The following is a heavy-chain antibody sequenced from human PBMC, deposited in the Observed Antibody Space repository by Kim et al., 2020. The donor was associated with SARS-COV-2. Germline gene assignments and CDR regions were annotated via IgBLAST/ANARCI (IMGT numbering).Heavy chain of an antibody. CDR3: ARDRGDYDILTGYLDAFDI. V-gene: IGHV4-31*03. J-gene: IGHJ3*02. Sequence: SETLSLTCTVSGGSISSGGYYWSWIRQHPGKGLEWIGYIYYSGSTYYNPSLKSRLTISVDTSKNQFSLKLSSVTAADTAVYYCARDRGDYDILTGYLDAFDIWGQGTMVTVSS. CDR1: GGSISSGGYY. D-gene: IGHD3-9*01. CDR2: IYYSGST.